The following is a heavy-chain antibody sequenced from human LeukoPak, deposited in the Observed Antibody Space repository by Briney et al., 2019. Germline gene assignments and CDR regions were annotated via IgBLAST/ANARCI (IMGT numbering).Heavy chain of an antibody. Sequence: PGGSLRLSCAASGFTFSSYAMTWVREAPGKGLEWVSAISGMSDSTYYADSVKGRVTISRDNSKNTLYLPMNRLRAEDTAVYHFSKRATVTTRYFDYWGQGTLVTDPS. J-gene: IGHJ4*02. CDR2: ISGMSDST. D-gene: IGHD4-17*01. V-gene: IGHV3-23*01. CDR1: GFTFSSYA. CDR3: SKRATVTTRYFDY.